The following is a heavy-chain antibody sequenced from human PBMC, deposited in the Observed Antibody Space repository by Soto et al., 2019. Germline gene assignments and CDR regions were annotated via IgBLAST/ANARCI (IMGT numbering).Heavy chain of an antibody. CDR2: ISASGGRP. D-gene: IGHD2-21*01. CDR3: EKGYSTTPPYQGQLVN. V-gene: IGHV3-23*01. J-gene: IGHJ4*01. Sequence: GGSLRLSCAASGFSFASYALSWVRQAPGKGLEWISGISASGGRPYYADSVKGRFTVSRDNSNNTLYLQLNRLRDEDTAVYYCEKGYSTTPPYQGQLVNWGHGP. CDR1: GFSFASYA.